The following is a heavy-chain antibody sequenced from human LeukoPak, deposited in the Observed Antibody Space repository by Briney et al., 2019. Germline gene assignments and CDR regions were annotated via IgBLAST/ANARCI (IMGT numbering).Heavy chain of an antibody. CDR3: ARVTISSSQEGNWFDP. V-gene: IGHV4-39*07. D-gene: IGHD6-13*01. CDR1: GGSISSSSYH. J-gene: IGHJ5*02. CDR2: TYYSGST. Sequence: SETLSLTCTVSGGSISSSSYHWGWIRQPPGKGLEWIGSTYYSGSTYYNPSLKSRVTISVDTSKNQFSLKLSSVTAADTAVYYCARVTISSSQEGNWFDPWGQGTLVTVSS.